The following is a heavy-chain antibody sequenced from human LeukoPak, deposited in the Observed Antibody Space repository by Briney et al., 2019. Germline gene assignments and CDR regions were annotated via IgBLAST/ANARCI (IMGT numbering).Heavy chain of an antibody. D-gene: IGHD6-13*01. J-gene: IGHJ6*03. CDR2: IYYSGST. CDR3: ARQKGSSSWYAQDYYYYYMDV. V-gene: IGHV4-39*01. Sequence: SETLSLTCTVSGGSISSSSYYWGWIRQPPGKGLEWIGSIYYSGSTYYNPSLKSRVTISVDTSKNQFSLKLSSVTAADTAVYYCARQKGSSSWYAQDYYYYYMDVWGKGTTVTVSS. CDR1: GGSISSSSYY.